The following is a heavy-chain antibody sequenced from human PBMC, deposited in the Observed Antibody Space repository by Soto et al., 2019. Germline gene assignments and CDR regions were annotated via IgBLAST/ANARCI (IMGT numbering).Heavy chain of an antibody. CDR1: GGSVSSPTYY. D-gene: IGHD3-16*01. CDR2: MYYSGST. Sequence: QVQLQESGPGLVKPSETLSLTCTVSGGSVSSPTYYWSWIRQPPGKGLEWIGYMYYSGSTNYNPSITSRLTISLDTAKTQSSLQLSHVPAADPAFYYWTGVRSHVNNWFDPWGQGTLVTVSS. CDR3: TGVRSHVNNWFDP. J-gene: IGHJ5*02. V-gene: IGHV4-61*01.